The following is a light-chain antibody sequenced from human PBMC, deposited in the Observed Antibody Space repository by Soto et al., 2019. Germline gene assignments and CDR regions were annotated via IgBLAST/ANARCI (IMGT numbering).Light chain of an antibody. CDR3: LSFVSSRSVV. J-gene: IGLJ2*01. CDR2: GNT. CDR1: SSNIGASYA. Sequence: QSVLTQPPSVSGAPGQRVTISCTGSSSNIGASYAVHWYQQLPGRAPKPLIYGNTNRPSGVPVRFSGSKSGTSASLAITGLQAEDEADYYSLSFVSSRSVVFGGGTKVTVL. V-gene: IGLV1-40*01.